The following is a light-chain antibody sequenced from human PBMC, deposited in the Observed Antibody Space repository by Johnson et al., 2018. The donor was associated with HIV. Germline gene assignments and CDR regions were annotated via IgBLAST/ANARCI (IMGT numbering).Light chain of an antibody. CDR3: GTWDGSLSGYV. CDR1: SSNIGNNY. CDR2: ENK. Sequence: QSVLTQPPSVSAAPGQKVTISCSGSSSNIGNNYVSWYQQLPGTSPKLLIYENKARPSGIPDRFSGSKSGTSATLGITGLQPGDEADYYCGTWDGSLSGYVFGTGTKVTVL. V-gene: IGLV1-51*01. J-gene: IGLJ1*01.